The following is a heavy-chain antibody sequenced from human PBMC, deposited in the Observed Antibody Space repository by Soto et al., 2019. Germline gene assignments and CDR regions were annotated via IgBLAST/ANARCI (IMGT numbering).Heavy chain of an antibody. D-gene: IGHD3-10*01. V-gene: IGHV4-39*01. CDR1: GGSISSSSYY. J-gene: IGHJ4*02. CDR2: IYYSGST. CDR3: ASFSLWFRELLSLNFDN. Sequence: SETLSLTCTVSGGSISSSSYYWGWIRQPPGKGLEWIGSIYYSGSTYYNPSLKSRVTISVDTSKNQFSLRLSSVTAADTAVYYCASFSLWFRELLSLNFDNWGQGTLVTVSS.